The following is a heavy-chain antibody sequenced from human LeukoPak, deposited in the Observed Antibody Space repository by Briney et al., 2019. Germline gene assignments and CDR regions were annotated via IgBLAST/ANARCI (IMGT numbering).Heavy chain of an antibody. CDR1: GDSVSSNSVV. D-gene: IGHD2-15*01. J-gene: IGHJ4*02. CDR2: TYYSPKWYN. Sequence: SQTLSLTCAISGDSVSSNSVVWNWIRQSPSRGLEWLGRTYYSPKWYNDDAVSVKSRISINPDTSKNQFSLQLSSVTPEDTAVYYCARVRGIDPYYFDYWGQGTLVTVSS. V-gene: IGHV6-1*01. CDR3: ARVRGIDPYYFDY.